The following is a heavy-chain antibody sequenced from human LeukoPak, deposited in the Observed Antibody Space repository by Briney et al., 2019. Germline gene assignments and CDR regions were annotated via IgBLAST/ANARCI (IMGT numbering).Heavy chain of an antibody. CDR3: ARAAGTAQFYYFDY. CDR2: IYTSGST. D-gene: IGHD1-14*01. V-gene: IGHV4-61*02. Sequence: ASETLSLNCTVSGGSISSGSYYWSWIRQPAGKGLEWIGRIYTSGSTNYNPSLKSRATISVHPSQHQFSLTLSSVTAADTAVYYCARAAGTAQFYYFDYWGQGTLVTVSS. J-gene: IGHJ4*02. CDR1: GGSISSGSYY.